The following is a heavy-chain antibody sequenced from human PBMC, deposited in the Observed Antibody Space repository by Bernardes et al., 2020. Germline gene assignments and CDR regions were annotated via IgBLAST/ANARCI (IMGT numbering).Heavy chain of an antibody. Sequence: SETLSLTCAVYGGSFSGYYWSWIRQPPGKGLEWIGEINHSGSTNYNPSLKSRVTISVDTSKNQFSLKLSSVTAADTAVYYCARGRDYWGQGTLVTVSS. CDR2: INHSGST. CDR3: ARGRDY. J-gene: IGHJ4*02. V-gene: IGHV4-34*01. CDR1: GGSFSGYY.